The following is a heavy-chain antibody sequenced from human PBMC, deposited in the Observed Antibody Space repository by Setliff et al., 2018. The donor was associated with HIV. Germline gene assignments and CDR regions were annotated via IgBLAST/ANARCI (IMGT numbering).Heavy chain of an antibody. J-gene: IGHJ5*02. CDR1: GYSFTTYG. CDR3: ARDPILYYYDSSGSAWFDP. D-gene: IGHD3-22*01. Sequence: ASVKVSCKASGYSFTTYGMNWVPQAPGQGLEWMGWFNTYTGNPTYAQGFTGRFVFSMDTSASTAYLQISSLKAEDMAMYYCARDPILYYYDSSGSAWFDPWGQGTLVTVSS. CDR2: FNTYTGNP. V-gene: IGHV7-4-1*02.